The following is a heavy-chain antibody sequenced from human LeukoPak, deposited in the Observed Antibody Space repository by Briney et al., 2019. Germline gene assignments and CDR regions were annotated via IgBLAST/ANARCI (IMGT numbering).Heavy chain of an antibody. CDR2: IIPILGIA. V-gene: IGHV1-69*02. J-gene: IGHJ4*02. Sequence: SVKASCKVSGYTLTELSMHWVRQAPGQGLEWMGRIIPILGIANYAQKFQGRVTITADKSTSTAYMELSSPRSEDTAVYYCARGYCSGGSCYLDGYWGQGTLVTVSS. CDR1: GYTLTELS. CDR3: ARGYCSGGSCYLDGY. D-gene: IGHD2-15*01.